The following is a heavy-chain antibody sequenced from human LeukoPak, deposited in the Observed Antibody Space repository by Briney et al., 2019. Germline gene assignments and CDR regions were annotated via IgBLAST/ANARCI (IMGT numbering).Heavy chain of an antibody. J-gene: IGHJ4*02. CDR2: ISGSGGST. D-gene: IGHD6-13*01. CDR1: GFTFSSYA. CDR3: AKSGSYSSSYYFDY. Sequence: TGGSLRLSCAASGFTFSSYAMSGVRQAPGKGLEWVSAISGSGGSTYYADSVKGRFTISRDNSKNTLYLQMNSLRAEDTAVYYCAKSGSYSSSYYFDYWGQGTLVTVSS. V-gene: IGHV3-23*01.